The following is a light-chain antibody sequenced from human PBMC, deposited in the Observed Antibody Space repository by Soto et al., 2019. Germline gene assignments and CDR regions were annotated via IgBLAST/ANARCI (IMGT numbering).Light chain of an antibody. Sequence: EIVLTQSPGTLSLSPGERATLSCRASQSVTSNYLAWYQQKPGQAPRILIYDASNRATGIPARFSGSGSRTDFTLTISSLEPEDFAVYYCQQRSNWWTFGQGTKVEIK. V-gene: IGKV3D-20*02. CDR3: QQRSNWWT. CDR1: QSVTSNY. J-gene: IGKJ1*01. CDR2: DAS.